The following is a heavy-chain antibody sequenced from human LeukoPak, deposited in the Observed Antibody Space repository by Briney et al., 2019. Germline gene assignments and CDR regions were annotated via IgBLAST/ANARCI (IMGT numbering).Heavy chain of an antibody. J-gene: IGHJ4*02. D-gene: IGHD3-10*01. CDR1: GDSITSSDYS. V-gene: IGHV4-30-2*01. CDR2: IYHSGST. Sequence: SETLSLTCAVSGDSITSSDYSWSWIRQPPGKGLEWIGYIYHSGSTYYSPSLKSRVTISVDRSKNQFSLKLSSVTAADTAVYYCARGRNGGRYFDYWGQGTLVTVSS. CDR3: ARGRNGGRYFDY.